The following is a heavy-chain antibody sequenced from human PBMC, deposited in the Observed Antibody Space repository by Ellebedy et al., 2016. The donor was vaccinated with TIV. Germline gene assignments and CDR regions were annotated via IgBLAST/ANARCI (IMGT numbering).Heavy chain of an antibody. D-gene: IGHD5/OR15-5a*01. Sequence: SETLSLTCTVSGGSISSGGYYWSWIRQHQGKGLEWIGYIYYSGSTYYNPSLKSLVTISVDTSKNQFSLKLSSVTAADTAVYYCARTRGYGVYDRKIMDVWGQGTTVTVSS. CDR2: IYYSGST. CDR1: GGSISSGGYY. J-gene: IGHJ6*02. V-gene: IGHV4-31*01. CDR3: ARTRGYGVYDRKIMDV.